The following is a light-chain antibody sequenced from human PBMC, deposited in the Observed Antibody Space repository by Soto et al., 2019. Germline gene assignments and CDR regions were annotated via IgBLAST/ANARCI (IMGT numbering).Light chain of an antibody. V-gene: IGKV1-9*01. CDR1: QGISTY. J-gene: IGKJ4*01. Sequence: IQLTQSPSFLSASVGDRVTITCRASQGISTYLAWYQQSPGKAPTLLIYAASTLQSGVPSRFSGSGSGTEFTLTISSLQPEDFATYFCQQLYSSPLSFGGGTKVDIK. CDR3: QQLYSSPLS. CDR2: AAS.